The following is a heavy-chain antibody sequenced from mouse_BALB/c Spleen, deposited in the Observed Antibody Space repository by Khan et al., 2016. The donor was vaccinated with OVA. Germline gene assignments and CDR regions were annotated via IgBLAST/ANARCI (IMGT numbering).Heavy chain of an antibody. J-gene: IGHJ4*01. CDR1: GFTIKDSY. D-gene: IGHD3-1*01. Sequence: VRLQQSGAELVKPGASVKLSCTASGFTIKDSYIHWVKKRPEQGLEWIGRIDPAHGNTKYDPSFKGKATIAADTSSNTAYLQLSSLTSEDPAVYYDTRALSCGGARFYDGLDYWGQGTSVTVSA. CDR3: TRALSCGGARFYDGLDY. V-gene: IGHV14-3*02. CDR2: IDPAHGNT.